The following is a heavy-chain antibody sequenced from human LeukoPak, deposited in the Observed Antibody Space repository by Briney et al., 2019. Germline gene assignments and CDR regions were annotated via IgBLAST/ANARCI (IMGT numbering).Heavy chain of an antibody. J-gene: IGHJ4*02. Sequence: GGSLRLSCAASGFTFRKYWMSWVRQAPGKGLVWVSRINSDGSIATYADSVKGRFTLSRDNAKNTLYLQMNSLRAEDTAVYYCARDKFGIAAVDWGQGTLVTVSS. D-gene: IGHD6-13*01. CDR1: GFTFRKYW. V-gene: IGHV3-74*01. CDR2: INSDGSIA. CDR3: ARDKFGIAAVD.